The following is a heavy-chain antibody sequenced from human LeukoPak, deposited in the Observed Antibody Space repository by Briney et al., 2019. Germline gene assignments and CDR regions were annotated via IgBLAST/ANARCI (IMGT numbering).Heavy chain of an antibody. CDR2: TGSSISYI. CDR1: GFTFSSYS. J-gene: IGHJ4*02. D-gene: IGHD7-27*01. CDR3: ARESYWGSSAKGFDY. V-gene: IGHV3-21*01. Sequence: GGSLRLSCAASGFTFSSYSMKWVRQAPGKGLEWVSFTGSSISYISYADSVKGRFTISRDNAKNSLYLQMNSLRDEDTAVYYCARESYWGSSAKGFDYWGQGTLVTVSS.